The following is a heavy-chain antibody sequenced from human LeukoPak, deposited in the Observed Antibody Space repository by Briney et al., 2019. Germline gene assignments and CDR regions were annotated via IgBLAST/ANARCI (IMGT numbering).Heavy chain of an antibody. V-gene: IGHV3-7*04. J-gene: IGHJ4*02. CDR1: GFRFGDYW. CDR2: IKQDGAEK. D-gene: IGHD1-26*01. Sequence: GGSLRLSCAASGFRFGDYWMTWARHIPGKGLEWVANIKQDGAEKHYAESVEGRFIISRDNAKNSLFLEMDSLKVEDTAVYYCARVGAWDLQRVFEYWGQGTLVAVSS. CDR3: ARVGAWDLQRVFEY.